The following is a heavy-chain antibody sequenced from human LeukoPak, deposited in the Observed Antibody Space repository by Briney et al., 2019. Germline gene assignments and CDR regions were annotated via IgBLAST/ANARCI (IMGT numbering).Heavy chain of an antibody. Sequence: SETLSLTCTVSGDSISSYYWSWIRQPPGKGLEWIGYIYYSGSTNYNPSLKSRVTISVDTSKNQFSLKLSSVTAADTAVYYCARDLVKGVGWFDPWGQGTLVTVSS. CDR3: ARDLVKGVGWFDP. D-gene: IGHD2-8*01. J-gene: IGHJ5*02. CDR2: IYYSGST. V-gene: IGHV4-59*01. CDR1: GDSISSYY.